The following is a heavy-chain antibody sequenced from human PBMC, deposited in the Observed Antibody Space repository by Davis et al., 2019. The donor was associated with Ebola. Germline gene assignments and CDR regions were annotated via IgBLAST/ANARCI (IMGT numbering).Heavy chain of an antibody. CDR2: ISAYNGNT. V-gene: IGHV1-18*04. D-gene: IGHD4-11*01. CDR3: AIECSAVTTVWFDP. CDR1: GYTFTSYG. J-gene: IGHJ5*02. Sequence: ASVKVSCKASGYTFTSYGISWVRQAPRQGLEWMGWISAYNGNTNYAQKLQGRVTMTTDTSTSTAYMELRSLRSDDTAVYYCAIECSAVTTVWFDPWGQGTLVTVSS.